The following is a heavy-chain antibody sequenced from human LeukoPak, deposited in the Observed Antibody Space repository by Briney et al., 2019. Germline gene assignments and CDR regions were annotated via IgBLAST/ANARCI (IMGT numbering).Heavy chain of an antibody. CDR1: GYTFTGYY. V-gene: IGHV1-2*02. CDR2: INPNSGGT. D-gene: IGHD5-12*01. J-gene: IGHJ5*02. CDR3: ARTGYSGYDPTGQNWFDP. Sequence: ASVKVSCKASGYTFTGYYMHWVRQAPGQGLEWMGWINPNSGGTNYAQKFQGRVTMTRDTSISTAYMALSRLRSDDTAVYYCARTGYSGYDPTGQNWFDPWGQGTLVTVSS.